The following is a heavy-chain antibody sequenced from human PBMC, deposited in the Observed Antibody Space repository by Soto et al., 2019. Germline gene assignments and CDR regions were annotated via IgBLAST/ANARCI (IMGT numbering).Heavy chain of an antibody. J-gene: IGHJ4*02. V-gene: IGHV1-69*13. CDR2: IIPIFGTA. CDR3: ARGTQEYYDFWSGYHD. Sequence: SVKVSCKASGGTFSSYAISWVRQAPGQGLEWMGGIIPIFGTANYAQKFQGRVTITADESTSTAYMELSSLRSEDTAVYYCARGTQEYYDFWSGYHDWGQGTLVTVSS. CDR1: GGTFSSYA. D-gene: IGHD3-3*01.